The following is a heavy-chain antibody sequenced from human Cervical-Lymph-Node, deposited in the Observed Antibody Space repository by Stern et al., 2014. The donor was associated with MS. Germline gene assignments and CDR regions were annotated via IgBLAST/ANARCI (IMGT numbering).Heavy chain of an antibody. Sequence: QVQLGQSGAEVKKPGSSVKVSCKASGATFSTNGISWVRQGPGQGLEWMGATVPILDNANYAQRCRGRATITADESTSTAYMELTSLRSEDTGVYYCAREHHGGNFAAWGQGTLVTVSS. CDR3: AREHHGGNFAA. CDR2: TVPILDNA. J-gene: IGHJ5*02. CDR1: GATFSTNG. V-gene: IGHV1-69*01. D-gene: IGHD4-23*01.